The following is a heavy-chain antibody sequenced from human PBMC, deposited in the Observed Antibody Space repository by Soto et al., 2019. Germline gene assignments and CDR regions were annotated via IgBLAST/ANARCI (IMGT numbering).Heavy chain of an antibody. D-gene: IGHD4-4*01. V-gene: IGHV4-59*08. CDR2: MYDSGST. CDR1: GGSISSYY. CDR3: ARLARDGYSPFDY. Sequence: QVQLQESCPGLVNPSETLSLTCTASGGSISSYYWSWIRQPPGKGLEWIGYMYDSGSTSYTPSLKSRVTIPVDTSKNQFSLKLSSVTAADTAVYYSARLARDGYSPFDYWGQGTLVTSSS. J-gene: IGHJ4*02.